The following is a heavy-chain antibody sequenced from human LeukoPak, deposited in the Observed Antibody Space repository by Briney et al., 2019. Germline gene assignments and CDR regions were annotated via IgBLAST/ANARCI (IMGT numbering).Heavy chain of an antibody. CDR2: IIPILGIA. V-gene: IGHV1-69*04. CDR3: ARDHGASAAAAVRYFDL. Sequence: ASVKVSCKASGGTFSSYTISWVRQAPGQGLEWMGRIIPILGIANYAQKFQGRVTITADKSTSTAYMELSSLRSEDTAVYYSARDHGASAAAAVRYFDLWGRGTLVTVSS. J-gene: IGHJ2*01. D-gene: IGHD6-13*01. CDR1: GGTFSSYT.